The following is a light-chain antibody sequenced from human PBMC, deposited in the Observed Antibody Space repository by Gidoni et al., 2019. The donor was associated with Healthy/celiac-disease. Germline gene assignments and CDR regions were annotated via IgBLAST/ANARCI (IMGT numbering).Light chain of an antibody. CDR1: QSVSSSY. Sequence: VLTQSPGPLPLSPGEAATLSCRASQSVSSSYLAWYQQKPGQAPKLLIYGASSRATGIPDRFSGSGSGTDFTLTISRLEPEDFAMYYCQQYDSSPGTFGQGTKVEIK. CDR2: GAS. J-gene: IGKJ1*01. V-gene: IGKV3-20*01. CDR3: QQYDSSPGT.